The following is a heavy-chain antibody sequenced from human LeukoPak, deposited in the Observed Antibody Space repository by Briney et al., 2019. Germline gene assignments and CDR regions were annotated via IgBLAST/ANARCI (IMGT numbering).Heavy chain of an antibody. CDR3: ARGHSSSWPYYFDY. V-gene: IGHV4-39*07. CDR1: GGSISSSSYY. J-gene: IGHJ4*02. D-gene: IGHD6-13*01. CDR2: IYYSGST. Sequence: SETLSLTCTVSGGSISSSSYYWGWIRQPPGKGLEWIGSIYYSGSTNYNPSLKSRVTISVDKSKNQFSLKLSSVTAADTAVYYCARGHSSSWPYYFDYWGQGTLVTVSS.